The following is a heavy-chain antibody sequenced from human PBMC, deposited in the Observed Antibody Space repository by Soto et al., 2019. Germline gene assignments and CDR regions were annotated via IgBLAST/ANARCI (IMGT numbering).Heavy chain of an antibody. CDR2: IWYDGSNK. Sequence: GGSLRLSCAASGFTFSSYGMHWVRQAPGKGLEWVAVIWYDGSNKYYADSVKGRFTISRDSSKNTLYLQMNSLRAEDTAVYYCARELLTVDTAMVTLYNWFDPWGQGTLVTVSS. CDR1: GFTFSSYG. CDR3: ARELLTVDTAMVTLYNWFDP. J-gene: IGHJ5*02. D-gene: IGHD5-18*01. V-gene: IGHV3-33*01.